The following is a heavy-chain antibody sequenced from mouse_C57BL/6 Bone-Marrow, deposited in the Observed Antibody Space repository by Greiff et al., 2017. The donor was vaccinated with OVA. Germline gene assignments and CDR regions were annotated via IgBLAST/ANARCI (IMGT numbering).Heavy chain of an antibody. CDR1: GYTFTSYW. J-gene: IGHJ4*01. Sequence: VQLQQPGAELVMPGASVKLSCKASGYTFTSYWMHWVKQRPGQGLEWIGEIDPSDSYTNYNQKFKGKSTLTVDKSSSTAYMQLSSLQSEDSAVYYCAREGQGAMDYWGQGTSVTVSS. CDR3: AREGQGAMDY. D-gene: IGHD3-3*01. V-gene: IGHV1-69*01. CDR2: IDPSDSYT.